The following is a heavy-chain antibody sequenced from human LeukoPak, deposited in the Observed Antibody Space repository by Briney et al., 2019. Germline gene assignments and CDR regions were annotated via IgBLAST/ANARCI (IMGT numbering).Heavy chain of an antibody. Sequence: ASVKVSCKASGYTFTGYYMHWVRQAPGQGLEWMGWINSNSGGTNYAKKFQGRVTMTRDTSISTAYMELSRLRSDDTAVYYCARDVEPYCSSTSCFPMDVWGKGTTVTVSS. CDR2: INSNSGGT. CDR3: ARDVEPYCSSTSCFPMDV. D-gene: IGHD2-2*01. V-gene: IGHV1-2*02. CDR1: GYTFTGYY. J-gene: IGHJ6*03.